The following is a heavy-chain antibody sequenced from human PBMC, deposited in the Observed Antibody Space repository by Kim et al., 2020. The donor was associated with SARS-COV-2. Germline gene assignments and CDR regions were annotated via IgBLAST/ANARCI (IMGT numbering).Heavy chain of an antibody. CDR2: LYYSGST. Sequence: SETLSLTCTVSGGSISSGGYYWSYIRQHPGKGLEWIGNLYYSGSTYYNPSLKIRVTISVDMSKKQFSLRLSSVTAADTAVYYCARAIRGYSDGCAPYYGMDVWGQGTPVTVSS. J-gene: IGHJ6*02. CDR1: GGSISSGGYY. V-gene: IGHV4-31*03. D-gene: IGHD5-18*01. CDR3: ARAIRGYSDGCAPYYGMDV.